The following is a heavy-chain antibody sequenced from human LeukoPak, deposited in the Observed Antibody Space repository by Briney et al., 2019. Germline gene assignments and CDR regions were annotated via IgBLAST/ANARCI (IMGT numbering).Heavy chain of an antibody. CDR2: IWYDGSNK. CDR3: ARDPNWSPSAGFDY. V-gene: IGHV3-33*01. CDR1: GFTFSSYG. J-gene: IGHJ4*02. D-gene: IGHD3-3*01. Sequence: GGSLRLSCAASGFTFSSYGMHWVRQAPGKGLEWVAVIWYDGSNKYYADSVKGRFTISRDNSKNTLYLQMNSLRAEGTAVYYCARDPNWSPSAGFDYWGQGTLVTVSS.